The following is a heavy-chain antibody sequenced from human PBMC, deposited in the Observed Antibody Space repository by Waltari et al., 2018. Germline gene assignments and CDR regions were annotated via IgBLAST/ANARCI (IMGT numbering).Heavy chain of an antibody. Sequence: EVQLVESGGGLVQPGGSLRLSCAASGFTFSSYEMNWVRQTPGKGLEWVSYISSSGSTIYYADSVKGRFTISRDNAKNSLYLQMNSLRAEDTAVYYCAVAGRGYYYYGMDVWGQGTTVTVSS. J-gene: IGHJ6*02. D-gene: IGHD6-19*01. CDR2: ISSSGSTI. V-gene: IGHV3-48*03. CDR3: AVAGRGYYYYGMDV. CDR1: GFTFSSYE.